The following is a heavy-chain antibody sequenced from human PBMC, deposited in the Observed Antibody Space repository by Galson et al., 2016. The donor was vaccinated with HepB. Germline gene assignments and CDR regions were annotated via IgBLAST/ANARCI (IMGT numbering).Heavy chain of an antibody. D-gene: IGHD3-10*01. V-gene: IGHV4-4*02. CDR2: MYHSGTT. Sequence: SETLSLTCAVSGGSISSSNIWSWVRQPPGKGLEWIGEMYHSGTTNYNPSLKSRVTISADRSKNHLSLKLSSVTAADTAVYYCAREGSDCGLGSCGGMDVWGQGTTVTVSS. CDR1: GGSISSSNI. J-gene: IGHJ6*02. CDR3: AREGSDCGLGSCGGMDV.